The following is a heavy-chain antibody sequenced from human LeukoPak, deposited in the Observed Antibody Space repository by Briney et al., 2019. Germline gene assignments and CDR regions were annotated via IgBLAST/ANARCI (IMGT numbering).Heavy chain of an antibody. CDR1: VYTYTSSH. Sequence: ASVKVSCKACVYTYTSSHISWVRQATGQGLEWMGWMNPNSGHTGYAQKFQGRVTMTRNTSISTAYMERSILLSEDTAVYYWARAMYTSSWFYYYDYILYVWGKGTTVTVSS. J-gene: IGHJ6*03. D-gene: IGHD6-13*01. V-gene: IGHV1-8*01. CDR2: MNPNSGHT. CDR3: ARAMYTSSWFYYYDYILYV.